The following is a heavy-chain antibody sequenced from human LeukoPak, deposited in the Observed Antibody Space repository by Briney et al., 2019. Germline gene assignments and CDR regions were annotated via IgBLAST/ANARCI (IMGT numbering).Heavy chain of an antibody. V-gene: IGHV1-18*01. D-gene: IGHD6-19*01. Sequence: ASVKVSCKASGYTFNIYGISWARQAPGQGLEWMGWISAYNGDTHYAQRFQGRVTLTIDTSTSTAYMELRDLRSDDTAMYYCARDPSNTSGWYTYFDYWGQGTQVTVSS. J-gene: IGHJ4*02. CDR3: ARDPSNTSGWYTYFDY. CDR1: GYTFNIYG. CDR2: ISAYNGDT.